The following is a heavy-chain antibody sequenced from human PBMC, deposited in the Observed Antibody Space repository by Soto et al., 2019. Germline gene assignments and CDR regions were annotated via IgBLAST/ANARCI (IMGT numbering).Heavy chain of an antibody. Sequence: QVQLVQSGAEVKKPGASVKVSCKASGYTFTSYDINWVRQATGQGLEWMGWMNPNSGNTGYAQKFQGRVTMTMNTSISTAYMELSSLRSEDTAVYYCARGDGYDILTGYSGPYNAFDILGQGTMVTVSS. CDR1: GYTFTSYD. V-gene: IGHV1-8*01. CDR2: MNPNSGNT. D-gene: IGHD3-9*01. CDR3: ARGDGYDILTGYSGPYNAFDI. J-gene: IGHJ3*02.